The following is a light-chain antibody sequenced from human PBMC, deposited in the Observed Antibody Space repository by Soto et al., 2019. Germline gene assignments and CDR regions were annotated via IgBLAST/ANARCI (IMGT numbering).Light chain of an antibody. CDR2: KAS. Sequence: DIQMTQSPSTLSASVGDRVTITCRASQSISSWLAWYQQKPGKAPKLLIYKASSLESGVPSRFSGSESGTEFTLTISRLQPDDFATYYCQQYNSYSPYTFGQGTKLEIK. CDR1: QSISSW. CDR3: QQYNSYSPYT. J-gene: IGKJ2*01. V-gene: IGKV1-5*03.